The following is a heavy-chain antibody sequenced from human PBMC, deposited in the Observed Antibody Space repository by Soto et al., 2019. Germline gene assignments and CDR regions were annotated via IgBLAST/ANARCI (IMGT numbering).Heavy chain of an antibody. V-gene: IGHV2-5*02. CDR1: GFSLSTSGVG. CDR2: IYWDDDK. CDR3: AHLPWKQLWPRAPVVY. J-gene: IGHJ4*02. D-gene: IGHD5-18*01. Sequence: SGPTLVNPTQTLTLTCTFSGFSLSTSGVGVGWIRQPPGKALEWLGIIYWDDDKRYSPSLKSRVTITKDTFKNQLVLTMTNMDPVDTATYYCAHLPWKQLWPRAPVVYWGQGTPVTASS.